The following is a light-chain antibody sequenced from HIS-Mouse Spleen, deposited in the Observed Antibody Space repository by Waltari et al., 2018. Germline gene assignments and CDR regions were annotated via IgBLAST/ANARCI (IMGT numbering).Light chain of an antibody. J-gene: IGLJ2*01. Sequence: QSALTQPASVSGSPGQSNTIPCTGTSSDVGSYNLVSWYQQHPGKAPKLMIYEGSKRPSGVSNRFSGSKSGNTASLTISGLQAEDEADYYCCSYAGSSTFVVFGGGTKLTVL. CDR2: EGS. CDR1: SSDVGSYNL. CDR3: CSYAGSSTFVV. V-gene: IGLV2-23*01.